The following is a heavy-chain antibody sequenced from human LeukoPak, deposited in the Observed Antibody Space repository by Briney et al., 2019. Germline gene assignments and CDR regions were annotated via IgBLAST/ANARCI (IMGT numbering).Heavy chain of an antibody. Sequence: PGRSLRLSCAASGFTFSSYAMHWVRQAPGKGLEWVAVISYDGRNENYADSVKGRFTISRDNPKNTLYLQMNSLSTEDTAVYYCARGGDYGSGSFRWRHFDSWGQGTLVTVPS. CDR2: ISYDGRNE. CDR1: GFTFSSYA. CDR3: ARGGDYGSGSFRWRHFDS. J-gene: IGHJ4*02. V-gene: IGHV3-30*04. D-gene: IGHD3-10*01.